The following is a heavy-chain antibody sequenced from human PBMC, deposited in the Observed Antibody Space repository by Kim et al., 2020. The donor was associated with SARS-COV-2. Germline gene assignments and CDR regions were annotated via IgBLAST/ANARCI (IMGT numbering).Heavy chain of an antibody. Sequence: GGSLRLSCAASGFTVSSNYMSWVRQAPGKGLEWVSVIYSGGSTYYADSVKGRFTISRDNSKNTLYLQMNSLRAEDTAVYYCARDWGQSPPWYYYGMDVWGQGTTVTGSS. D-gene: IGHD3-16*01. CDR3: ARDWGQSPPWYYYGMDV. CDR2: IYSGGST. J-gene: IGHJ6*02. CDR1: GFTVSSNY. V-gene: IGHV3-53*01.